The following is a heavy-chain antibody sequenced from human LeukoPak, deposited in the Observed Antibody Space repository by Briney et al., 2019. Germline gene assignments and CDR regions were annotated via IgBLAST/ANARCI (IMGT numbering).Heavy chain of an antibody. CDR3: AIRYYTSTNCYAFDI. D-gene: IGHD2-2*01. V-gene: IGHV3-21*01. CDR2: ISSDSNYI. CDR1: GFIFSRHS. Sequence: GGSLRLSCAACGFIFSRHSMNWLRQAPGKGLEWVSSISSDSNYIFYADSVQGRFTISRDNAENSLLLQMNCLRAEDTAVYYCAIRYYTSTNCYAFDIWGQGTMVTVSS. J-gene: IGHJ3*02.